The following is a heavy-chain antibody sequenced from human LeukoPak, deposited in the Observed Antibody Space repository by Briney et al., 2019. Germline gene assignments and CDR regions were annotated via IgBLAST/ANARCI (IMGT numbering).Heavy chain of an antibody. CDR2: INPEGSEK. V-gene: IGHV3-7*01. J-gene: IGHJ4*02. D-gene: IGHD5-18*01. CDR3: ARDLAYSRLDY. Sequence: GGSLRLSCAVSGFTFSGFWMSWSRQAPGKGLEWVASINPEGSEKYSADSVKGRFTISRDNAKNSLYLQMDSLRVEDTAFYYCARDLAYSRLDYWGQGMLVTVSS. CDR1: GFTFSGFW.